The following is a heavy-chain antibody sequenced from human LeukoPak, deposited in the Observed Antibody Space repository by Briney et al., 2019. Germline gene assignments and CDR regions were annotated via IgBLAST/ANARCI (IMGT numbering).Heavy chain of an antibody. CDR2: ISAYNGNT. CDR1: GYTFTSYG. CDR3: ARARLYCSGGSCFPFDY. V-gene: IGHV1-18*04. J-gene: IGHJ4*02. Sequence: GASVKVSCKASGYTFTSYGISWVRQAPGQGLEWMGWISAYNGNTNYPQKLQGRVTMTTDTSTSTAYMELRSLRSDDTAVYYCARARLYCSGGSCFPFDYWGQGTLVTVSS. D-gene: IGHD2-15*01.